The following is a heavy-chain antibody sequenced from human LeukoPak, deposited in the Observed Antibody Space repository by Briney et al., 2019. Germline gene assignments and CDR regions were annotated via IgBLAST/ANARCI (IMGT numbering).Heavy chain of an antibody. J-gene: IGHJ4*02. CDR1: GGTFSSYA. Sequence: SVKVSCKASGGTFSSYAISWVRQAPGQGLEWMGGIIPIFGTANYAQKFQGRVTITADESTSTAYMELSSLRSEDTAVYYCARQERFGEFPPDCWGQGTLVTVSS. D-gene: IGHD3-10*01. CDR2: IIPIFGTA. CDR3: ARQERFGEFPPDC. V-gene: IGHV1-69*13.